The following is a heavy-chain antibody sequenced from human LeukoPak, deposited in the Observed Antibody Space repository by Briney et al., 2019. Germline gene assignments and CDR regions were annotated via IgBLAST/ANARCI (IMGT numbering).Heavy chain of an antibody. Sequence: ASVTVSCKASDYTFYTYGISWLRQAPGQGLEWMGWISTSNGDTKYAQKLQGRVTMTTDTSTSTAYMELRNLRSDDTAVYYCAREGLGELTLDYWGQGTLVTVSS. D-gene: IGHD3-16*01. J-gene: IGHJ4*02. CDR3: AREGLGELTLDY. V-gene: IGHV1-18*01. CDR1: DYTFYTYG. CDR2: ISTSNGDT.